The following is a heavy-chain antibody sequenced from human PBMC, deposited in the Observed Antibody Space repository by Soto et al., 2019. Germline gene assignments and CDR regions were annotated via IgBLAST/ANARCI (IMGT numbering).Heavy chain of an antibody. J-gene: IGHJ6*02. CDR1: GGSISSSNW. CDR2: IYHSGST. Sequence: SEPLSLPCAVSGGSISSSNWWSWVRQPPGKGLEWSVEIYHSGSTKYNPSLKSRVTISVDKCKNQFSLKLSSVTAADTAVYYCASAIVVVPAAPNRYSYYGMHXWGQGTTVTVS. V-gene: IGHV4-4*02. D-gene: IGHD2-2*01. CDR3: ASAIVVVPAAPNRYSYYGMHX.